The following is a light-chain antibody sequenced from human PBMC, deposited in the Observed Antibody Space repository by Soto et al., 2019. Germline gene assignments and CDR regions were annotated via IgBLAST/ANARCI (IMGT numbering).Light chain of an antibody. CDR3: CSYAGSSTVV. CDR1: SSDVGSYNL. V-gene: IGLV2-23*02. J-gene: IGLJ2*01. CDR2: EVS. Sequence: QPVLTQPASVSGSPGQSITISCTGTSSDVGSYNLVSWYQQHPGKAPKLMIYEVSKRPSGVSNRFSGYKSGNTASLTISGLQAEDEADYYCCSYAGSSTVVFGGGTKLTVL.